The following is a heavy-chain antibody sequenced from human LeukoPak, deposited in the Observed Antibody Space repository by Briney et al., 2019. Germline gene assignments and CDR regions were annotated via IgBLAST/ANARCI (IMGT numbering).Heavy chain of an antibody. D-gene: IGHD2-2*01. J-gene: IGHJ4*02. CDR3: ATGYCSSTSCSRPFDY. Sequence: GGSLRLSCAASELTFSSYWMHWVRQAPGKGLVWVSRINSDGSTTSYADSVKGRFTISRDNAKNTLYLQMNSLRAEDTAVYYCATGYCSSTSCSRPFDYWGQGTLVTVSS. CDR1: ELTFSSYW. CDR2: INSDGSTT. V-gene: IGHV3-74*01.